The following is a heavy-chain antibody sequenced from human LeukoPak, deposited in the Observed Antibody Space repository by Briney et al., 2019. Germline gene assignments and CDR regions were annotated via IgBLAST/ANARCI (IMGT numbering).Heavy chain of an antibody. Sequence: ASVKVSCKASGYTFTGYYMHWVRQAPGQGLEWMGWINPSSGGTNYAQKFQGRVTMTRDMSTSTVYMELSSLRSEDTAVYYCARCGYYDSDPFDIWGQGTMVTVSS. CDR3: ARCGYYDSDPFDI. V-gene: IGHV1-2*02. CDR2: INPSSGGT. D-gene: IGHD3-22*01. CDR1: GYTFTGYY. J-gene: IGHJ3*02.